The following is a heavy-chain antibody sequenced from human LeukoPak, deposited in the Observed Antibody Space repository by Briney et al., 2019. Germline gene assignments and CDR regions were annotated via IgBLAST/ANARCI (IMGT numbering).Heavy chain of an antibody. CDR2: IYHSGSS. Sequence: SQTLSLTCAVSGGXISGGAYSWSWIRQPPGKGLEWIGYIYHSGSSYYNPSLKSRVTISVDRSKNQFSLSLSSVTAADTAVYYCARVIVATNWFDPWGQGTLVTVSS. J-gene: IGHJ5*02. V-gene: IGHV4-30-2*01. CDR1: GGXISGGAYS. CDR3: ARVIVATNWFDP. D-gene: IGHD5-12*01.